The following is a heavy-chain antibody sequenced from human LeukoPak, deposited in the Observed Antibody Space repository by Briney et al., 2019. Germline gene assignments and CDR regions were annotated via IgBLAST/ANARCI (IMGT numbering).Heavy chain of an antibody. CDR1: GFTFSSYS. CDR2: IKQDGTEK. CDR3: ASDCYDSSGYYGY. D-gene: IGHD3-22*01. J-gene: IGHJ4*02. V-gene: IGHV3-7*03. Sequence: GGSLRLSCAASGFTFSSYSMNWVRQAPGKGLEWVANIKQDGTEKYYVDSVKGRFTISRDNSKNTLYLQMNSLRAEDTAVYYCASDCYDSSGYYGYWGQGTLVTVSS.